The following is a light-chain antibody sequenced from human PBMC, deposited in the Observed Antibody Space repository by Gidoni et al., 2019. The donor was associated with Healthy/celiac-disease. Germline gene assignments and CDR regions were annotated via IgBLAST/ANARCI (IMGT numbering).Light chain of an antibody. Sequence: DSQLTQSASFLSASVGDRVTITCRDSQGISSYLAWYQQKPGKAPTPLIYAASTLQSGVPSRFSCSGSGTGFTLTISILQPEDFATYYCQQLNSYPRAFTFGPGTKVEIK. V-gene: IGKV1-9*01. CDR3: QQLNSYPRAFT. J-gene: IGKJ3*01. CDR1: QGISSY. CDR2: AAS.